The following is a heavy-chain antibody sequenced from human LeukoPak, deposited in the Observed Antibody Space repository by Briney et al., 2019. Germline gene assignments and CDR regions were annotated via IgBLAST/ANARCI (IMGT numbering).Heavy chain of an antibody. Sequence: PGGSLRLSCAASGFTFSDYYMSWIRQAPGKGLEWVSSISSSSSYIYYADSVKGRFTISRDNAKNSLYLQMNNLRAEDTAVYYCARLLYDFWSGYLQPNAIDYWGQGTLVTVSS. D-gene: IGHD3-3*01. CDR1: GFTFSDYY. V-gene: IGHV3-11*06. CDR2: ISSSSSYI. J-gene: IGHJ4*02. CDR3: ARLLYDFWSGYLQPNAIDY.